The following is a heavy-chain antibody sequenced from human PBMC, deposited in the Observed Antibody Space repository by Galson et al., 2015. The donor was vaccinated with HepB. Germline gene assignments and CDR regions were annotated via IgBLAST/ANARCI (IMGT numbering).Heavy chain of an antibody. V-gene: IGHV3-33*01. CDR2: IWYDGSNK. J-gene: IGHJ4*02. CDR3: ARGPFPAFSSWSDYFDY. D-gene: IGHD6-13*01. Sequence: SLRLSCAASGFTFSSYGMHWVRQAPGKGLEWVAVIWYDGSNKYYADSVKGRFTISRDNSKNTLYLQMNSLRAEDTAVYYCARGPFPAFSSWSDYFDYWGQGTLVTVSS. CDR1: GFTFSSYG.